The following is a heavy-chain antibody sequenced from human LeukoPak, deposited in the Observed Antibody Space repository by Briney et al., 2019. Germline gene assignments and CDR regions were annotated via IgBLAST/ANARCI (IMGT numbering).Heavy chain of an antibody. CDR1: GFTFISYA. CDR2: ISWNSGSI. D-gene: IGHD6-13*01. Sequence: PGGSLRLSCAASGFTFISYAMHWVRQAPRKGLEWVSGISWNSGSIGDADSAKVRFTISRDNAKNSLYLQMNSLRAEDTAVYFCARVGALSSSWLLYWGQGTLVTVSS. J-gene: IGHJ4*02. V-gene: IGHV3-9*01. CDR3: ARVGALSSSWLLY.